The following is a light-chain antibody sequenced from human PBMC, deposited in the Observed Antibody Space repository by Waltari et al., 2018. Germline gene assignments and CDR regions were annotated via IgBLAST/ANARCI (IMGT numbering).Light chain of an antibody. CDR1: SPNFVIIY. Sequence: SVLTQPPPASGTPGQRVTLSCSASSPNFVIIYIYWFQQLPGTAPKLLLYRNNERPSGVPDRFSGSKSGTSASLAISGLRSEDEADYYCAAWDDSLSALWVFGGGTKLTVL. CDR3: AAWDDSLSALWV. V-gene: IGLV1-47*01. CDR2: RNN. J-gene: IGLJ3*02.